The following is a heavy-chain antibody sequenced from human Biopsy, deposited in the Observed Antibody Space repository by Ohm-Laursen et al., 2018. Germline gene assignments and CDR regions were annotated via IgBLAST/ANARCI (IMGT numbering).Heavy chain of an antibody. CDR2: IYYTGHT. J-gene: IGHJ4*02. V-gene: IGHV4-59*01. CDR1: GGSIKSYY. CDR3: ARLTGDPPY. D-gene: IGHD7-27*01. Sequence: GTLSLTCAVSGGSIKSYYWNWIRQSPGKGLEWIGFIYYTGHTNYNPSLKSRATISVDTSKNQFSLKVISVTAADTAVYYCARLTGDPPYWGQGILVTVSS.